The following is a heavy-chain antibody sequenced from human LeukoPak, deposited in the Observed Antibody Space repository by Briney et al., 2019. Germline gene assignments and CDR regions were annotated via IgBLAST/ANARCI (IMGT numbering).Heavy chain of an antibody. J-gene: IGHJ6*04. CDR3: GGLSSFGVVPGTDV. CDR1: GGSISSYY. V-gene: IGHV4-59*01. Sequence: SETLSLTCTVSGGSISSYYWSWIRQPPGKGLEWIGDIYYRGSTHYKPSLKSRVTISVDTSQNQFSLKLCSVSASDTAVYSTGGLSSFGVVPGTDVWGKGTTVTVSS. D-gene: IGHD3-3*01. CDR2: IYYRGST.